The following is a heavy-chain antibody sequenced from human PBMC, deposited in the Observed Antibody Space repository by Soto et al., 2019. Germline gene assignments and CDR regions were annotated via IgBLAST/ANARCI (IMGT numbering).Heavy chain of an antibody. CDR2: IYYSGST. CDR1: GCSISSGGYY. V-gene: IGHV4-31*03. CDR3: ARGGLGSGDAFDI. D-gene: IGHD3-16*01. Sequence: PSETLSLTCTVSGCSISSGGYYWSWIRQHPGKGLEWIGYIYYSGSTYYNPSLKSRVTISVDTSKNQFSLKLSSVTAADTAVYYCARGGLGSGDAFDIWGQGAMVT. J-gene: IGHJ3*02.